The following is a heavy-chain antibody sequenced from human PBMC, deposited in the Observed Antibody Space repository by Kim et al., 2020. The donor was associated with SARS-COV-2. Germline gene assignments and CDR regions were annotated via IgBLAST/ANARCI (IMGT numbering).Heavy chain of an antibody. J-gene: IGHJ4*02. Sequence: GGSLRLSCAASGFTFSSYGMHWVRQAPGKGLEWVAVIWYDGSNKYYADSVKGRFTISRDNSKNTLYLQMNSLRAEDTAVYYCARDGDFWSGYYTYYFDYWGQGTLVTVSS. CDR1: GFTFSSYG. V-gene: IGHV3-33*01. CDR3: ARDGDFWSGYYTYYFDY. CDR2: IWYDGSNK. D-gene: IGHD3-3*01.